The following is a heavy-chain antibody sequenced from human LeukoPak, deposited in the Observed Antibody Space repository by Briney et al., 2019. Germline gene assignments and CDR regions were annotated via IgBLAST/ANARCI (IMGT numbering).Heavy chain of an antibody. CDR1: GGTFSSYP. D-gene: IGHD6-13*01. J-gene: IGHJ6*02. CDR3: ARGVDHSSSWYLSLYYYYGMDV. Sequence: SVKVSCKVSGGTFSSYPISWVRQAPGQGLEWMGEITPIFGEAQNAEKFQGRVTITADEPTSTVYMELTSLRLDDTAMYYCARGVDHSSSWYLSLYYYYGMDVWGQGTTVTVSS. V-gene: IGHV1-69*01. CDR2: ITPIFGEA.